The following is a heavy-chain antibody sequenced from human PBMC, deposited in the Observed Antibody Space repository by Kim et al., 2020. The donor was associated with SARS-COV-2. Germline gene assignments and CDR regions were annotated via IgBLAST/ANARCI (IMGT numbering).Heavy chain of an antibody. CDR3: ARGGAAAAANWFDP. Sequence: SETLSLTCAVYGGSFSGYYWSWIRQPQGKGLGWIGEINHSGSTNYNPSLKSRVTISVDTSKNQFSLKLSSVTAADTAVYYCARGGAAAAANWFDPWGQCTLVTGSS. CDR1: GGSFSGYY. J-gene: IGHJ5*02. V-gene: IGHV4-34*01. CDR2: INHSGST. D-gene: IGHD6-13*01.